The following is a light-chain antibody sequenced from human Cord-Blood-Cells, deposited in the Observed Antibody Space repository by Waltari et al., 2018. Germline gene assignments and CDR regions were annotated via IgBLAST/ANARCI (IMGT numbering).Light chain of an antibody. CDR2: DAS. V-gene: IGKV3-11*01. Sequence: EIVLTQSPATLSLSPGERPTLPCRASQSVSSYLAWYQQKPGQAPRLLIYDASNRATGIPARFSGSGSGTDFTLTISSLEPEDFAVYYCQQRSNWPLTFGGGTKVEIK. J-gene: IGKJ4*01. CDR1: QSVSSY. CDR3: QQRSNWPLT.